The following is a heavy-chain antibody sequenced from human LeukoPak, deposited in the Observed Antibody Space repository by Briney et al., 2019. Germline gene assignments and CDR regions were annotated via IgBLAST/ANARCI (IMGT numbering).Heavy chain of an antibody. CDR2: ISTSGDTT. CDR3: ARGSPLSYYFDY. V-gene: IGHV3-23*01. J-gene: IGHJ4*02. D-gene: IGHD2/OR15-2a*01. Sequence: GESLRLSCAASGFTFSTYAMHRVRQAPGKGLEWVSIISTSGDTTYYAGSVKGRFTISRDNSKNTLFLQMNSLRAEDMAVYYCARGSPLSYYFDYWGQGTLVTVSS. CDR1: GFTFSTYA.